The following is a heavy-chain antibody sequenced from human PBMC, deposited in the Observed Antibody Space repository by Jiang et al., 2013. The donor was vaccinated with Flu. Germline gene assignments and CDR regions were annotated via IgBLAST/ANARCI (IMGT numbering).Heavy chain of an antibody. V-gene: IGHV4-30-4*01. CDR3: ATFSLRYFDWLSPTYYFDY. J-gene: IGHJ4*02. Sequence: PGLVKPSQTLSLTCTVSGGSISSGDYYWSWIRQPPGKGLEWIGYIYYSGSTYYNPSLKSRVTISVDTSKNQFSLKLSSVTAADTAVYYCATFSLRYFDWLSPTYYFDYWGQGTLVTVSS. D-gene: IGHD3-9*01. CDR2: IYYSGST. CDR1: GGSISSGDYY.